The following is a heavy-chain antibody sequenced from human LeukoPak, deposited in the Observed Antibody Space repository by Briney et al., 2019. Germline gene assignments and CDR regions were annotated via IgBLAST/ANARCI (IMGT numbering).Heavy chain of an antibody. CDR1: GYTFTGPY. CDR3: ARVEYCIKGVYVNFDY. D-gene: IGHD2-8*01. J-gene: IGHJ4*02. Sequence: ASVKVSCKASGYTFTGPYIHWIRQAPGQGLEWMGWINPNSGGTKYAQKFQGRVTMTRDTSINTAYMELSRLRSDDTAVYYCARVEYCIKGVYVNFDYWGQGTLVTVST. CDR2: INPNSGGT. V-gene: IGHV1-2*02.